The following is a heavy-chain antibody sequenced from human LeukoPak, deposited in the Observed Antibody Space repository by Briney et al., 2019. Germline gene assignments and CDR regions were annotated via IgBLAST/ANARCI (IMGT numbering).Heavy chain of an antibody. CDR2: IYTSGST. J-gene: IGHJ4*02. V-gene: IGHV4-4*09. D-gene: IGHD1-26*01. CDR3: ARAYSRSYSHFDD. Sequence: SETLSLTCTVSGGSISGYYWSWIRQPPGMGLEWIGYIYTSGSTNYNPSLKSRVTISVDTSKNQFSLRLSSVTAADTAMYFCARAYSRSYSHFDDWGQGTLVTVSS. CDR1: GGSISGYY.